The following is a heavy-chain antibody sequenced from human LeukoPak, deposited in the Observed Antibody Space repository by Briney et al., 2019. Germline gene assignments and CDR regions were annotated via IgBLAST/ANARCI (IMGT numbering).Heavy chain of an antibody. J-gene: IGHJ4*02. CDR3: ARDGRRTGTSDY. V-gene: IGHV4-30-2*01. D-gene: IGHD2-15*01. CDR2: FYRSGTT. CDR1: GGSISSGGYS. Sequence: PSETLSLTCAVSGGSISSGGYSWSWIRQPPGKGLEWIGYFYRSGTTYYNPSLKSRVTILVDRSKNQLSLKLTSVTAADTAVYYCARDGRRTGTSDYWGQGTLVTVSS.